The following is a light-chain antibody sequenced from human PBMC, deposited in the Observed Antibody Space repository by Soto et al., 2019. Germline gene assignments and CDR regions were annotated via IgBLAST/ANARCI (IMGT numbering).Light chain of an antibody. V-gene: IGKV1-39*01. CDR3: QQSYTIPWM. Sequence: DIHMTQSPSSLSAFVGDRVTITCRAGQTISNYVNWYQQKTGKAPKVLIYAASTLQSGVPSRFSGSGSGADFTLTISSLQPEDFATYYCQQSYTIPWMFGQGTKVEIK. J-gene: IGKJ1*01. CDR2: AAS. CDR1: QTISNY.